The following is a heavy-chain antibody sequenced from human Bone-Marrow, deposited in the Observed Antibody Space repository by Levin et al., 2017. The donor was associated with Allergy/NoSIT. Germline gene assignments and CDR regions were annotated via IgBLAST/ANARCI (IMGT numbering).Heavy chain of an antibody. Sequence: SVKVSCKASGGTFSSYAISWVRQAPGQGLEWMGGIIPIFGTANYAQKFQGRVTITADESTSTAYMELSSLRSEDTAVYYCARGRLYGDLVDYWGQGTLVTVSS. CDR2: IIPIFGTA. CDR3: ARGRLYGDLVDY. V-gene: IGHV1-69*13. D-gene: IGHD4-17*01. CDR1: GGTFSSYA. J-gene: IGHJ4*02.